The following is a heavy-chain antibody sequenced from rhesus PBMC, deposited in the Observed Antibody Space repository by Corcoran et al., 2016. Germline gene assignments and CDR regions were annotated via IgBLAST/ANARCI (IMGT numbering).Heavy chain of an antibody. CDR1: GYTFTDSY. J-gene: IGHJ4*01. CDR3: ATLLPGYSGSQIDY. D-gene: IGHD6-25*01. Sequence: EVQLVQSGAEVKKPGASVKISCKASGYTFTDSYLHWVRQAPGKGLEWMGRVDHEDVETKQAQKVQDRVTITADTYTDKAYMELSSLRSEDTAVYYCATLLPGYSGSQIDYWGQGVLVTVSS. V-gene: IGHV1-111*02. CDR2: VDHEDVET.